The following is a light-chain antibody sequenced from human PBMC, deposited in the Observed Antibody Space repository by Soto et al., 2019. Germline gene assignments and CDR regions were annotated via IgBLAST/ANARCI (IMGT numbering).Light chain of an antibody. J-gene: IGLJ2*01. Sequence: QSVLTQPPSVSGAPGQRVTISCTGSSSNIGAGYDVHWYQQLPGTAPKLLIYGNSNRPSGVPVRFSGSKSGTSASLAISGLQADDEADYYCQSYDSSLSEGVFGGGTKLTVL. CDR3: QSYDSSLSEGV. V-gene: IGLV1-40*01. CDR1: SSNIGAGYD. CDR2: GNS.